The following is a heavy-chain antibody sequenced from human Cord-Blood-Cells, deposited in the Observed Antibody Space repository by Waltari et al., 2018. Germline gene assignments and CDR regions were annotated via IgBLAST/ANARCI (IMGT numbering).Heavy chain of an antibody. Sequence: QVQLQESGPGLVKRSETLSLTCTVSGGSIRSYYWSWLRQPPGKGLEWIGYIYYSGSTNYNPSLKSRVTISVDTSKNQFSLKLSSVTAADTAVYYCARHRYDYVWGSYRDAFDIWGQGTMVTVSS. CDR1: GGSIRSYY. J-gene: IGHJ3*02. CDR3: ARHRYDYVWGSYRDAFDI. CDR2: IYYSGST. V-gene: IGHV4-59*01. D-gene: IGHD3-16*02.